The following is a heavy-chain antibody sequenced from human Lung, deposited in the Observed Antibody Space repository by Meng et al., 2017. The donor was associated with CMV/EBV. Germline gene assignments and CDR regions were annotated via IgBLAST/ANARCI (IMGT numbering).Heavy chain of an antibody. Sequence: IDYDINWVRQASGQGLEWMGWMNPNSGNTGYAQNFQGRLSMTISTSTSTAYMELNSLRSEDTAVYYCTRDGHTGRHGWRYDTGWFDPWGQGTLVTGLL. V-gene: IGHV1-8*01. D-gene: IGHD2-8*02. CDR1: IDYD. CDR3: TRDGHTGRHGWRYDTGWFDP. CDR2: MNPNSGNT. J-gene: IGHJ5*02.